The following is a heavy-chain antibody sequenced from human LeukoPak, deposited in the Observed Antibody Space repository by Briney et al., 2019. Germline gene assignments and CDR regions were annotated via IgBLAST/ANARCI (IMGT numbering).Heavy chain of an antibody. J-gene: IGHJ6*02. CDR3: ARGERADYGDYHYYYGMDV. Sequence: SETLSLACTVSGCSIDSGTFYWGWIRQPPGKGLEWIGSMYYDGSSYYNPSLKSRVTTSVDTSKNQFSLKLSSVTAADTAVYYCARGERADYGDYHYYYGMDVWGQGTTVTVSS. V-gene: IGHV4-39*07. D-gene: IGHD4-17*01. CDR1: GCSIDSGTFY. CDR2: MYYDGSS.